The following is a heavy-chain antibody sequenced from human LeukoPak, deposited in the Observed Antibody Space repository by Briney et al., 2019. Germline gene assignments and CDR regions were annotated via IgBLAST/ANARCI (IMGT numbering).Heavy chain of an antibody. CDR3: ASQQYYDFWSGGPVYYYYYMDV. J-gene: IGHJ6*03. CDR2: IYYSGST. Sequence: SETLSLTCTVSGGSISSYHWSWIRQPPGKGLEWIGYIYYSGSTNYNPSLKSRVTISVDRSKNQFSLKLSSVTAADTAVYYCASQQYYDFWSGGPVYYYYYMDVWGKGTTVTVSS. CDR1: GGSISSYH. V-gene: IGHV4-59*12. D-gene: IGHD3-3*01.